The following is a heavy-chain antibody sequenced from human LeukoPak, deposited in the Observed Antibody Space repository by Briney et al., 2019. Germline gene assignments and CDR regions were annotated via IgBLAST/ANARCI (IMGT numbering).Heavy chain of an antibody. CDR2: ISYDGSNK. Sequence: GGSLRLSCAASGFTFSSYGMHWVRQAPGKGLEWVAVISYDGSNKYYADSVKGRFTISRDKSKDTLYLQMNSLRAEDTAVYYCAKDATASPYFHWFDNWGQGTQVIVSS. D-gene: IGHD3-9*01. CDR3: AKDATASPYFHWFDN. J-gene: IGHJ4*02. CDR1: GFTFSSYG. V-gene: IGHV3-30*18.